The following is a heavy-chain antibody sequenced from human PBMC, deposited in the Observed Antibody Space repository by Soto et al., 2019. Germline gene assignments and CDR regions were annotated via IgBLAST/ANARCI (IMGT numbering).Heavy chain of an antibody. D-gene: IGHD3-10*01. CDR3: ARGRASGSYYLLDY. V-gene: IGHV1-8*01. CDR2: INSNSGNI. J-gene: IGHJ4*02. CDR1: GDTFTTYD. Sequence: ASVKVSCKASGDTFTTYDINWVRQATGHGLEWMGWINSNSGNIGYAQRFKGRVTMTRDTAIRTAYMEVSSLRSDDTAVYYCARGRASGSYYLLDYWGQGTLVTVSS.